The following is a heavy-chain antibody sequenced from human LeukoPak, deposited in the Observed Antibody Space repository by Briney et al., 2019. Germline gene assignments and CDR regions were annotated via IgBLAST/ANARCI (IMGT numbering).Heavy chain of an antibody. J-gene: IGHJ4*02. CDR2: ISAYNGNT. Sequence: ASVKVSCKASGYTFTSYGISWVRQAPGQGLEWMGWISAYNGNTNYAQKLQGRVTMTTDISTSTAYMELRSLRSDDTAVYYCARDSALRTRGVPADYWGQGTLVTVSS. CDR3: ARDSALRTRGVPADY. D-gene: IGHD2-2*01. CDR1: GYTFTSYG. V-gene: IGHV1-18*01.